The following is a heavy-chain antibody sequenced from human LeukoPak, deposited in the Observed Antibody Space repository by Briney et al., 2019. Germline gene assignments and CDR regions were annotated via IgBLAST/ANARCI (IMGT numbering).Heavy chain of an antibody. CDR3: ARTGLTYLTTVTTWFDY. V-gene: IGHV3-30*04. J-gene: IGHJ4*02. CDR2: ISYDGSNK. CDR1: GFTFSSYA. Sequence: GGSLRLSCAASGFTFSSYAMHWVRQAPGKGLEWVAVISYDGSNKYYADSVKGRFTISRDNSKNTLYLQMNSLRAEDTAVYYCARTGLTYLTTVTTWFDYWGQGTLVTVSS. D-gene: IGHD4-17*01.